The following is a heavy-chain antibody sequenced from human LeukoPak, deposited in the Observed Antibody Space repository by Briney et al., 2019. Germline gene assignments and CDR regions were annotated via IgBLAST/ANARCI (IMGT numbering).Heavy chain of an antibody. J-gene: IGHJ4*02. D-gene: IGHD2-21*02. Sequence: PGESLKISCKASGHSFTNHWIGWVRQMPGIGLEWVGIINFGDSETLYSPSFQGQVTISLDKSISTAYLQWSSLKASDTAMYYCARGKDCGGDCYLDYWGQGTLVTVSS. CDR1: GHSFTNHW. V-gene: IGHV5-51*01. CDR3: ARGKDCGGDCYLDY. CDR2: INFGDSET.